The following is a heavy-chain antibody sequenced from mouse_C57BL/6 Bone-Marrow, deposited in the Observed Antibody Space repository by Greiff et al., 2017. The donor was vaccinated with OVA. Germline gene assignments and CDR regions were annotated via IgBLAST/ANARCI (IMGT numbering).Heavy chain of an antibody. Sequence: QVQLQQSGAELVKPGASVKISCKASGYTFTDYYINWVKQRPGQGLEWIGKIGPGSGSTYYNEQFKGKATLTADKSSSTAYMQLSSLTAEDSAVYCVARTAQASAMDDWGQGTSGTVSS. J-gene: IGHJ4*01. CDR1: GYTFTDYY. CDR3: ARTAQASAMDD. CDR2: IGPGSGST. D-gene: IGHD3-2*02. V-gene: IGHV1-77*01.